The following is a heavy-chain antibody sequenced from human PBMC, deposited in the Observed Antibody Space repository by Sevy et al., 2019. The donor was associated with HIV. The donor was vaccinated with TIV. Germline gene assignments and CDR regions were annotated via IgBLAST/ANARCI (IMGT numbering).Heavy chain of an antibody. Sequence: GESLKSSCKVSGYTLTQLSMHWVRQTPGKGLEWMGRFDPEDGTTIYAQKFQGRVTMTEDTSTDTAYLELSSLRSEDTAVYYCATTREYYSDNSGYLDYWGRGTLVTVSS. CDR2: FDPEDGTT. J-gene: IGHJ4*02. D-gene: IGHD3-22*01. CDR3: ATTREYYSDNSGYLDY. V-gene: IGHV1-24*01. CDR1: GYTLTQLS.